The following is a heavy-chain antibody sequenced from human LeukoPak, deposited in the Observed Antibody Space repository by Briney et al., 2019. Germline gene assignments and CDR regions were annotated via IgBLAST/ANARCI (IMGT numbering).Heavy chain of an antibody. Sequence: ASVKVSCKASGYTFTSYGISWVRQAPGQGLEWMGWISAYNGNTNYAQKLQGRVTMTTDTSTSTAYMELRSLRSDDTAVYYCARVGRGEGALRYFDWLLSPGYFDYWGQGTLVTVSS. V-gene: IGHV1-18*01. CDR2: ISAYNGNT. CDR1: GYTFTSYG. D-gene: IGHD3-9*01. J-gene: IGHJ4*02. CDR3: ARVGRGEGALRYFDWLLSPGYFDY.